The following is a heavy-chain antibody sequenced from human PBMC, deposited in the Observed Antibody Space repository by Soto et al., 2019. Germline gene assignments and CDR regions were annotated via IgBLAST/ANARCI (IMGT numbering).Heavy chain of an antibody. CDR1: GGSISSYY. V-gene: IGHV4-59*12. CDR2: IYYSGST. CDR3: ARDVRYDDSSGYSNWFDP. J-gene: IGHJ5*02. Sequence: PSETLSLTCTVSGGSISSYYWGWIRQPPGKGLEWIGYIYYSGSTNYNPSLKSRVTISVDTSKNQFSLKLSSVTAADTAVYYCARDVRYDDSSGYSNWFDPWGQGTRVTVSS. D-gene: IGHD3-22*01.